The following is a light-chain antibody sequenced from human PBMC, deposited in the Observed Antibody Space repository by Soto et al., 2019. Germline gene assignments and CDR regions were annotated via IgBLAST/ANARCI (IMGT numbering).Light chain of an antibody. CDR2: LSSDGSH. V-gene: IGLV4-69*01. CDR3: QTWDTGARVV. J-gene: IGLJ2*01. CDR1: SGHSSYA. Sequence: QLVLTQSPSASASLGASVKLTCTLSSGHSSYAIAWHQQQPEKGPRYLMKLSSDGSHSKGDGIPDRFSGSSSGAERYLTISSLQSEDEADYYCQTWDTGARVVXGXXTKLTVL.